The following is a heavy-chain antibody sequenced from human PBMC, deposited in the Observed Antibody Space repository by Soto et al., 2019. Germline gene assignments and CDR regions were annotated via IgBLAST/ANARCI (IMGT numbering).Heavy chain of an antibody. J-gene: IGHJ6*02. Sequence: ASVKVSCKVSGYTLTELSMHWVRQAPGKGLEWMGGFDPEDGETIYAQKFQGRVTMTEDTSTDTAYMELSSLRSEYTAVYYCATLYSSSWYNYYYGMDVWGQGTTVTVSS. D-gene: IGHD6-13*01. CDR1: GYTLTELS. CDR3: ATLYSSSWYNYYYGMDV. V-gene: IGHV1-24*01. CDR2: FDPEDGET.